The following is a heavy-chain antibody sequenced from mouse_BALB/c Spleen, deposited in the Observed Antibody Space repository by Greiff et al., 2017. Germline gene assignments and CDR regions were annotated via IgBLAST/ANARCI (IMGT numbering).Heavy chain of an antibody. CDR3: ARSGDYYGSSSWFAY. V-gene: IGHV1-80*01. CDR1: GYAFSSYW. D-gene: IGHD1-1*01. J-gene: IGHJ3*01. CDR2: IYPGDGDT. Sequence: VQLQESGAELVRPGSSVKISCKASGYAFSSYWMNWVKQRPGQGLEWIGQIYPGDGDTNYNGKFKGKATLTADKSSSTAYMQLSSLTSEDSAVYFCARSGDYYGSSSWFAYWGQGTLVTVSA.